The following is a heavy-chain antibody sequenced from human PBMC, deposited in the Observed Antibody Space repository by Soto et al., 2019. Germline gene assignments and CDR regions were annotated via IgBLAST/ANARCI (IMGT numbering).Heavy chain of an antibody. CDR1: GFTFSSYA. CDR2: ISGSGGST. D-gene: IGHD2-15*01. V-gene: IGHV3-23*01. Sequence: EVQLLESGGGLVQPGGSLRLSCAASGFTFSSYAMSWVRQAPGKGLEWVSTISGSGGSTYYADSVKGRFTISRDNSNNTLYLQMNSLRAEDTAVYYCAKWRYCSGGSCYAPDDYWGQGTLVTVSS. CDR3: AKWRYCSGGSCYAPDDY. J-gene: IGHJ4*02.